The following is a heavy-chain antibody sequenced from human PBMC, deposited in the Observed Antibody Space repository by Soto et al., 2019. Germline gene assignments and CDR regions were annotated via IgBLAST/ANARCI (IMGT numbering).Heavy chain of an antibody. D-gene: IGHD6-6*01. CDR3: ARAPEVSGSSQTRHDF. J-gene: IGHJ4*02. CDR2: ISQSGNT. CDR1: SGSFSGYY. V-gene: IGHV4-34*01. Sequence: SETVSLTCSIYSGSFSGYYWSWIRQPPGKGLEWIGEISQSGNTNYSPSLKSRVSISIDTSKNQFSLNLASLSAADTAVYYCARAPEVSGSSQTRHDFWGQGPMITVSS.